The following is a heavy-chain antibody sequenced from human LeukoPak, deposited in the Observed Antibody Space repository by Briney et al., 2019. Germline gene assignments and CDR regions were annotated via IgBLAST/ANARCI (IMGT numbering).Heavy chain of an antibody. CDR3: AKGRGTTVTSAANY. D-gene: IGHD4-17*01. V-gene: IGHV3-23*01. J-gene: IGHJ4*02. CDR1: GFTFSSYA. Sequence: GGSLRLSCAASGFTFSSYAMSWVRQAPGKGLEWVSSIGGSGDNTFYADSVKDRFTISRDNSKNTLFLQMNSLRAEDTAVYYCAKGRGTTVTSAANYWGRGTLVTVSS. CDR2: IGGSGDNT.